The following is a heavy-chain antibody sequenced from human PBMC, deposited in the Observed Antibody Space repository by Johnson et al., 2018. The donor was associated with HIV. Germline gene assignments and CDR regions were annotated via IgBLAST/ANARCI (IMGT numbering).Heavy chain of an antibody. D-gene: IGHD1-1*01. CDR3: ARRERTRAFDI. V-gene: IGHV3-30*04. Sequence: QVQLVESGGGVVQPGRSLRLSCAASGFTFSSYAMHWVRQAPGKGLEWVAVISYDGSNKYYADSVKGRFTISRDNSKKTLYLQMNSLRAEDTAVYYCARRERTRAFDIWGQGTMVTVSS. J-gene: IGHJ3*02. CDR2: ISYDGSNK. CDR1: GFTFSSYA.